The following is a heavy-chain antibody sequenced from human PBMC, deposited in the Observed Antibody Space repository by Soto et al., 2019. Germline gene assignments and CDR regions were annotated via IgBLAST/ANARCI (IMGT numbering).Heavy chain of an antibody. CDR3: AKDQSNSNPLYYFDF. CDR1: GFTFNIYG. Sequence: LRLSCAASGFTFNIYGMHWVRQAPDKGLEWVALISYDGSNQYYADSVKGRFTISRDNSKNTLYLQMNSLRAEDTAIYYCAKDQSNSNPLYYFDFWGPGTLVTVSS. D-gene: IGHD3-22*01. CDR2: ISYDGSNQ. J-gene: IGHJ4*02. V-gene: IGHV3-30*18.